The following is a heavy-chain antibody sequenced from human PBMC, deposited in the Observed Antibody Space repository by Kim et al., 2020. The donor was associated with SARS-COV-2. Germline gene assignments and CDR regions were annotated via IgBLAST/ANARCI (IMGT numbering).Heavy chain of an antibody. Sequence: SGPTLVNPTQTLTLTCSFSGFSLTPDRLVGVTWVRQPPGKALEWLALIYGNDEKRYTPSLKSRLTIAKDTTENRVVLTLTNVDPVDTGTYYCAHDSPGLYGFDAWGQGTTVTVPS. D-gene: IGHD2-8*01. CDR3: AHDSPGLYGFDA. J-gene: IGHJ6*02. CDR1: GFSLTPDRLVG. CDR2: IYGNDEK. V-gene: IGHV2-5*01.